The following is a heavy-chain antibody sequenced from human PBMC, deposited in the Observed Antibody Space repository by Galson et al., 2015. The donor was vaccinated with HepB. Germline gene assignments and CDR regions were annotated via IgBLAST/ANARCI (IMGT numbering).Heavy chain of an antibody. CDR1: GGSISSYY. J-gene: IGHJ6*03. Sequence: ETLSLTCTVSGGSISSYYWSWIRQPPGKGLEWIGYIYYSGSTNYNPSLKSRVTISVDTSKNQFSLKLSSVTAADTAVYYCARVGAQDYYYYYMDVWGKGTTVTVSS. CDR3: ARVGAQDYYYYYMDV. V-gene: IGHV4-59*01. CDR2: IYYSGST. D-gene: IGHD3-16*01.